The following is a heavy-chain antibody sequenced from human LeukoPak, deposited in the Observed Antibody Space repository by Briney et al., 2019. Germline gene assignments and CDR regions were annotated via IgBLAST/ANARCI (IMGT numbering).Heavy chain of an antibody. V-gene: IGHV3-23*01. CDR2: ISGSGGST. Sequence: PGGSLRLSCAASGFTFSSYAMSWVRQAPGKGLEWVSAISGSGGSTYYADSVKGRFTISRDNSKNTLYLQMNSLRAEDTAVYYCAKDLGGGYSPADYWGQETLVTVSS. J-gene: IGHJ4*02. D-gene: IGHD2-21*02. CDR1: GFTFSSYA. CDR3: AKDLGGGYSPADY.